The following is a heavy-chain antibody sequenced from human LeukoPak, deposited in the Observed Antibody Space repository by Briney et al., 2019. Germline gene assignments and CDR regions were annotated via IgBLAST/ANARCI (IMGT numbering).Heavy chain of an antibody. CDR3: ARGPRTRLRFLEWLSLNWFDP. CDR1: GGSFSGYY. D-gene: IGHD3-3*01. Sequence: SETLSLTCAVYGGSFSGYYWSWSRQPPGKGVGWRGEINHSGSTNYNPSLKSRVTISVDTAKNQYSLKLSSVTAADTAVYYCARGPRTRLRFLEWLSLNWFDPWGQGTLVTVSS. CDR2: INHSGST. V-gene: IGHV4-34*01. J-gene: IGHJ5*02.